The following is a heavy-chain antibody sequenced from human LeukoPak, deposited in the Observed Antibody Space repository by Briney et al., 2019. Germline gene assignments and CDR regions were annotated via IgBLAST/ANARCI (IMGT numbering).Heavy chain of an antibody. Sequence: SETLSLTCTVSGGSISTYYWSWIRRPPGKGLEWIGYIHKSGSTNHNPSLKSRVTISVDTSKNQFSLKLSSVTAADTAVYYCARDRGLGVYWGQGTLVTVSS. V-gene: IGHV4-59*01. J-gene: IGHJ4*02. CDR3: ARDRGLGVY. D-gene: IGHD3-10*01. CDR2: IHKSGST. CDR1: GGSISTYY.